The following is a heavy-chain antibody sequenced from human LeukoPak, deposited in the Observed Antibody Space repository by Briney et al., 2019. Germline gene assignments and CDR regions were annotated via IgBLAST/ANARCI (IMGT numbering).Heavy chain of an antibody. Sequence: GGSLRLSCAASGFTFSSYAMSWVRQAPGKGLEWVSALSGSGGSTYYADSVKGRFTISRDNSRTPLYLQMNSLRAEDTAVYYCAKYSSQTPYYFDYWGQGTLVTVSS. CDR2: LSGSGGST. V-gene: IGHV3-23*01. D-gene: IGHD2-15*01. J-gene: IGHJ4*02. CDR1: GFTFSSYA. CDR3: AKYSSQTPYYFDY.